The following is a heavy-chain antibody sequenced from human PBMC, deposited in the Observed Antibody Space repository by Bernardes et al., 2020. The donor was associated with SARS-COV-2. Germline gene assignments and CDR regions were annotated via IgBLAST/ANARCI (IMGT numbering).Heavy chain of an antibody. CDR1: GYTFTSYY. V-gene: IGHV1-46*01. Sequence: ASVKVSCKASGYTFTSYYMHWVRQAPGQGLEWMGIINPSGGSTSYAQKFQGRVTMTRDTSTSTVYMELSSLRSEDTAVYYCAREGPDGPKAVYFDYWGQGTLVTVSS. CDR2: INPSGGST. J-gene: IGHJ4*02. D-gene: IGHD4-17*01. CDR3: AREGPDGPKAVYFDY.